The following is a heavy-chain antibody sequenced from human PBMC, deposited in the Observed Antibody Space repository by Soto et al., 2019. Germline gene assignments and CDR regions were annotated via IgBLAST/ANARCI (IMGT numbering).Heavy chain of an antibody. CDR2: INNSGHYT. J-gene: IGHJ3*02. CDR3: ARRPDAFDI. V-gene: IGHV3-23*01. CDR1: ALGFSDHT. Sequence: GWSLRLSCTTSALGFSDHTMRWVRQAPGKGLEWVSDINNSGHYTYYADSVKGRFTISRDNSKNTMFLQMNNLRVEDTAMYYCARRPDAFDIWGQGTMVTVSS.